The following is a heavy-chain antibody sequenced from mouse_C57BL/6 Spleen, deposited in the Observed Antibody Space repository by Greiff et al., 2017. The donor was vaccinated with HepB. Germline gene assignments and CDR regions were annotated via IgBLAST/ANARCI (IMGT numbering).Heavy chain of an antibody. D-gene: IGHD1-1*01. J-gene: IGHJ4*01. CDR3: ATIYYYGDYAMDY. V-gene: IGHV1-80*01. Sequence: QVQLQQSGAELVKPGASVKISCKASGYAFSSYWMNWVKQRPGKGLEWIGQIYPGDGDTNYNGKFKGKATLTADKSSSTAYMQLSSLTSEDSAVYFCATIYYYGDYAMDYWGQGTSVTVSS. CDR2: IYPGDGDT. CDR1: GYAFSSYW.